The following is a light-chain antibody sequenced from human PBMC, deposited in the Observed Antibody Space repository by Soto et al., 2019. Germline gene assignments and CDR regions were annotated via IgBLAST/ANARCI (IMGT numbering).Light chain of an antibody. CDR1: QSISSW. Sequence: DIQMTQSPSTLSASVGDRVTITCRASQSISSWLAWYQQKPGKAPKLLIYKAPSLESGVPSRFSGSGSGTEFTLTINSLQPDDFATYYCQQYNTYPWTFGQGTKVDIK. V-gene: IGKV1-5*03. CDR3: QQYNTYPWT. CDR2: KAP. J-gene: IGKJ1*01.